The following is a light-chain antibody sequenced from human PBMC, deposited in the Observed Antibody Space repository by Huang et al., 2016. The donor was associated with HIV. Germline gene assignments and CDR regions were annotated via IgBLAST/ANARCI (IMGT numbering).Light chain of an antibody. CDR1: QSVNIN. V-gene: IGKV3-15*01. CDR2: GAS. J-gene: IGKJ2*01. Sequence: EIVMTQSPATLSVSPGERVTLSCRASQSVNINLAWYQQKRGQAPRLLIYGASTRATGVPARFSGSGSGTEFTLTISSLQSEDFAVYYCQQHNDWPPYTFGQGTKVDLK. CDR3: QQHNDWPPYT.